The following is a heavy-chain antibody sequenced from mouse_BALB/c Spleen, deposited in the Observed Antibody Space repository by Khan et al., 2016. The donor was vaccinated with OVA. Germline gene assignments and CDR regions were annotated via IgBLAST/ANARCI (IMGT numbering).Heavy chain of an antibody. V-gene: IGHV1-4*01. D-gene: IGHD2-14*01. CDR1: GYTFTSYT. Sequence: QMQLVQSGAELAKPGASVKMSCKASGYTFTSYTMHWVKQRPGQGLEWIGHINPSSGYTNYNQKFKDKATLTADKSSRIAYMQLSSLTSEDSAVYYCAREGAYYRSDGWFAYWGQGTLVTVSA. CDR2: INPSSGYT. J-gene: IGHJ3*01. CDR3: AREGAYYRSDGWFAY.